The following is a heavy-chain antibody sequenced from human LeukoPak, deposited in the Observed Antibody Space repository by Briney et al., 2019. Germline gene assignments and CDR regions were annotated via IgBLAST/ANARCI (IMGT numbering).Heavy chain of an antibody. Sequence: PGGSLRLSCAASGFTFSSYGMHWVRQAPGKGLEWVSAISGSGGSTYYADSVKGRFTISRDNSKNTLYLQMNSLRAEDTAVYYCAKDLDDSYAFDIWGQGTVVTVSS. D-gene: IGHD3-3*01. CDR1: GFTFSSYG. V-gene: IGHV3-23*01. CDR2: ISGSGGST. J-gene: IGHJ3*02. CDR3: AKDLDDSYAFDI.